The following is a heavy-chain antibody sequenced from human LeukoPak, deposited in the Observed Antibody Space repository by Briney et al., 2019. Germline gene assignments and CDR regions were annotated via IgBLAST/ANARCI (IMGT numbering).Heavy chain of an antibody. Sequence: PSETLSLTCTVSGGSISSYYWSWIRQPAGQGLQWIGRIYTSGSTNYNPSLKSRVTMSVDTSKNQFSLKLSSVTAADTAVYYCARVGWELRDAYDIWGQGTMVTVSS. CDR2: IYTSGST. J-gene: IGHJ3*02. V-gene: IGHV4-4*07. CDR3: ARVGWELRDAYDI. CDR1: GGSISSYY. D-gene: IGHD1-26*01.